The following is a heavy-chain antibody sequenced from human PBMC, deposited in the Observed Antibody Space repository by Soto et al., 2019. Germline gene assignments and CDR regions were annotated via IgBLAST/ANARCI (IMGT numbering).Heavy chain of an antibody. Sequence: SDTLSLTCTVSGGSISSSSYYWGWIRQPPGKGLEWIGSIYYSGSTYYNPSLKSRVTISVDTSKNQFSLKLSSVTAADTAVYYCARHITIFGVVINYYYYYGMDVWGQGTTVTVSS. CDR2: IYYSGST. D-gene: IGHD3-3*01. J-gene: IGHJ6*02. CDR3: ARHITIFGVVINYYYYYGMDV. CDR1: GGSISSSSYY. V-gene: IGHV4-39*01.